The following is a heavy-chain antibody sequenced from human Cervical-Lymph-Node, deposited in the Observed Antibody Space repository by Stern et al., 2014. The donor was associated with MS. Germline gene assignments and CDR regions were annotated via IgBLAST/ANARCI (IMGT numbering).Heavy chain of an antibody. CDR3: AKHACTGAACPFDL. CDR1: GDSISSYTHY. D-gene: IGHD2-8*02. V-gene: IGHV4-39*01. J-gene: IGHJ4*02. Sequence: VQLVESGPGLVKPSETLSLTCAVSGDSISSYTHYWAWIRQPPGKGLEWIGSVYYSGATFYNPSLKRPVTISVDTSKNHFPLGLTCVAAADTAVYYCAKHACTGAACPFDLWGQGTLVTVSS. CDR2: VYYSGAT.